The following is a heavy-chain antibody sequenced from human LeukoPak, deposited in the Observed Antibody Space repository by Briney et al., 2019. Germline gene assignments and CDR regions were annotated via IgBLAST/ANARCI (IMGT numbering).Heavy chain of an antibody. J-gene: IGHJ6*02. Sequence: GGSLRLSCVASGFTFSSYSREWVRQAPGKGLVWVSSISSSRSYIYYADSVKGRFTISRDNAKNSLYLQVNSLRAEDTAVYYCARDPHLRYFDSFYYYGMDVWGQGTTVTVSS. CDR1: GFTFSSYS. D-gene: IGHD3-9*01. V-gene: IGHV3-21*01. CDR2: ISSSRSYI. CDR3: ARDPHLRYFDSFYYYGMDV.